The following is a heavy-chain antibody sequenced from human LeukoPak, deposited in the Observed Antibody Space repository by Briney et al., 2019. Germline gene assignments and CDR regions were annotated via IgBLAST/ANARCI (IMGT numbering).Heavy chain of an antibody. V-gene: IGHV4-39*01. Sequence: SETLSLTCTASGGSISSSSYYWGWIRQPPGKGLEWIGSIYYSGSTYYNPSLKSRVTISVDTSKNQFSLKLSSVTAADTAVYYCARQCGGHTAEYYFDYWGQGTLVTVSS. CDR3: ARQCGGHTAEYYFDY. D-gene: IGHD2-21*01. CDR1: GGSISSSSYY. J-gene: IGHJ4*02. CDR2: IYYSGST.